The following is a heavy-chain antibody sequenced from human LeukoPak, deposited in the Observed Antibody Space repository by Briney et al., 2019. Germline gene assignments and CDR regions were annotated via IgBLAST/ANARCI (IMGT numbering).Heavy chain of an antibody. J-gene: IGHJ4*02. CDR1: GGSITSSSYY. CDR3: ARDASRIQLWPL. CDR2: IYYSGST. D-gene: IGHD5-18*01. V-gene: IGHV4-39*07. Sequence: SETLSLTCTVSGGSITSSSYYWGWIRQPPGKGLEWIGSIYYSGSTHYSPSLKSRVTISVDMSKNQFSLKLSSVTAADTAIYYCARDASRIQLWPLWGRGTLVTVSS.